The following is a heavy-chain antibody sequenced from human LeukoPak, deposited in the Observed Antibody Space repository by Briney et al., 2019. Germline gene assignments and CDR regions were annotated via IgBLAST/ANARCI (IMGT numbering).Heavy chain of an antibody. V-gene: IGHV1-46*01. D-gene: IGHD6-13*01. CDR2: INPSGGST. CDR3: ARGSAAGTYYFDY. CDR1: GYTSTSYY. Sequence: ASVKVSCKASGYTSTSYYMHWVRQAPGQGLEWMGIINPSGGSTSYAQKFQGRVTMTRDTSTSTVYTELGSLRSEDTAVYYCARGSAAGTYYFDYWGQGTLVTVSS. J-gene: IGHJ4*02.